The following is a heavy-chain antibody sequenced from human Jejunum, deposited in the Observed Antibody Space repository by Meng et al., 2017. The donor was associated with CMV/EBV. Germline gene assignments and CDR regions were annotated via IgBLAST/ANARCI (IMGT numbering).Heavy chain of an antibody. CDR1: GGSISSYY. V-gene: IGHV4-59*01. CDR2: IYYSGST. D-gene: IGHD1-14*01. CDR3: ARNPGMDV. Sequence: SLPCTVSGGSISSYYWSWIRQPPGKGLEWIGYIYYSGSTNYNPSLKSRVTISVDTSKNQFSLKLSSVTAADTAVYYCARNPGMDVWGQGTTVTVSS. J-gene: IGHJ6*02.